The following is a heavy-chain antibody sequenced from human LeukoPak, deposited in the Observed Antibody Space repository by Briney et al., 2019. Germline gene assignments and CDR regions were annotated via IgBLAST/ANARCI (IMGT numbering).Heavy chain of an antibody. CDR3: ARDIYDSGDFRGDF. CDR1: GFTFSNYD. D-gene: IGHD3-22*01. V-gene: IGHV3-43*01. Sequence: GGSLRLSCAASGFTFSNYDMHWVRQPPGKGLEWVSLISWNSGSIKYTESVKGRFTISRDNSKNSLYLQMSSLRTEDTALYYCARDIYDSGDFRGDFWGQGTLVTVSS. J-gene: IGHJ4*02. CDR2: ISWNSGSI.